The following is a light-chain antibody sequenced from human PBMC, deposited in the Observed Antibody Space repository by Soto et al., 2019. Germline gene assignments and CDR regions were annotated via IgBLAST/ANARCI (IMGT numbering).Light chain of an antibody. CDR2: KAS. CDR1: QSISSW. J-gene: IGKJ1*01. Sequence: DIQMTQSPSTLSASVGDRVTITCRASQSISSWLAWYQQKPGKAPKLLIYKASSLESGVPSRFSGSGSGTEFTLTISSLQPDDFATYYCQRYNSYRTFGQGTKVDIK. V-gene: IGKV1-5*03. CDR3: QRYNSYRT.